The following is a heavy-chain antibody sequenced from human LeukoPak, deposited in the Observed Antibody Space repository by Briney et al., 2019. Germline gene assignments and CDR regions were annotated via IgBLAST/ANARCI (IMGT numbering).Heavy chain of an antibody. V-gene: IGHV3-7*01. D-gene: IGHD2-2*01. J-gene: IGHJ4*02. CDR2: IKQDGSEK. CDR1: GFTFSSYW. Sequence: GGSLRLSCAASGFTFSSYWMSWVRQAPGKGLEWVANIKQDGSEKYYVDSVKGRFTISRDNAKSSLYLQMNSLRAEDTAVYYCASIPRRDIVVVPATGLWGQGTLVTVSS. CDR3: ASIPRRDIVVVPATGL.